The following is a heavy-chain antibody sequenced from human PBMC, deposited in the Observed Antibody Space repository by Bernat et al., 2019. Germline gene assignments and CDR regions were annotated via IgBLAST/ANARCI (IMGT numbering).Heavy chain of an antibody. V-gene: IGHV3-33*06. D-gene: IGHD2-2*01. CDR1: GFTFSSYG. CDR2: IWYDGSNK. Sequence: QVQLVESGGGVVQPGRSLRLSCAASGFTFSSYGMHWVRQAPGKGLEWVAVIWYDGSNKYYADSVKGRFTISRDNSKNTLYLQMNSLRAEDTAVYYCAKDAIPGPNNYYYGMDVWGQGTTVTVSS. CDR3: AKDAIPGPNNYYYGMDV. J-gene: IGHJ6*02.